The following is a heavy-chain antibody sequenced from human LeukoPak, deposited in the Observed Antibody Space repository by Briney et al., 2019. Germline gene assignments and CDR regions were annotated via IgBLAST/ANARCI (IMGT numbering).Heavy chain of an antibody. CDR2: INPNSGGT. Sequence: ASVKVSCKASGYTFTGYYMHWVRQAPGQGLEWMGWINPNSGGTNYAQKFQGWVTMTRDTSISTAYMELSRLRSDDTAVYYCARGLLQVYYYGSGSYGMDVWGQGTTVTVSS. J-gene: IGHJ6*02. CDR3: ARGLLQVYYYGSGSYGMDV. CDR1: GYTFTGYY. D-gene: IGHD3-10*01. V-gene: IGHV1-2*04.